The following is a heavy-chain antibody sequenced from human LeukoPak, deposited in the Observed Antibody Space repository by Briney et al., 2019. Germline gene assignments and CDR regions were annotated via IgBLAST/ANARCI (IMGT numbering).Heavy chain of an antibody. CDR1: GYTFTSYY. D-gene: IGHD4-23*01. Sequence: ASVKVSCKASGYTFTSYYMHWVRQAPGQGLEWMGIINPSGGSTSYAQKFQGRVTMTRDTSTSTVYMELSSLRSEDTAVYYCAREMGGGDYGGGGAFDIWGQGTMVTVSS. CDR3: AREMGGGDYGGGGAFDI. J-gene: IGHJ3*02. CDR2: INPSGGST. V-gene: IGHV1-46*01.